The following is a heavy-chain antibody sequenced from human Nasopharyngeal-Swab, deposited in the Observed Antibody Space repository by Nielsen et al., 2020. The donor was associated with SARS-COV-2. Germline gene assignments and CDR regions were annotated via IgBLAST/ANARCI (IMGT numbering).Heavy chain of an antibody. V-gene: IGHV1-3*01. J-gene: IGHJ6*02. CDR3: ARSRWLHDIDGMDV. CDR1: GYSFINYA. CDR2: INAGNDNT. D-gene: IGHD5-12*01. Sequence: ASVKVSCKASGYSFINYAMHLVRQAPGQRLEWMGWINAGNDNTKYSQNFQGRVIITRDTPASTGYLEVSSLNSEDTAVYYCARSRWLHDIDGMDVWGQGTTVTVSS.